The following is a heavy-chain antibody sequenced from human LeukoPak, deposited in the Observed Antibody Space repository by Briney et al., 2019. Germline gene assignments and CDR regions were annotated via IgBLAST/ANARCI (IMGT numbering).Heavy chain of an antibody. CDR3: AKEGTTMGYYYYMDV. J-gene: IGHJ6*03. CDR1: GFTFSSYG. CDR2: ISGSGGST. D-gene: IGHD3-10*01. Sequence: GGSLRLSCAASGFTFSSYGMHWVRQAPGKGLEWVSAISGSGGSTYYADSVKGRFTISRDNSKNTLYLQMNSLRAEDTAVYYCAKEGTTMGYYYYMDVWGKGTTVTISS. V-gene: IGHV3-23*01.